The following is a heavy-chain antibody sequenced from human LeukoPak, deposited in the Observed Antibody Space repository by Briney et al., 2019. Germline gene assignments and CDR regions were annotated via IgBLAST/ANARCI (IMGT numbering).Heavy chain of an antibody. CDR3: ARAFVLPEYYYYGMDV. CDR1: GFTFSSYG. CDR2: IWYDGSNK. V-gene: IGHV3-33*01. D-gene: IGHD6-6*01. Sequence: GRSLRLSCAASGFTFSSYGMHWVRQAPGKGLEWVAVIWYDGSNKYYADSVKGRFTISRDNSKNTLYLQMNSLRAEDTAVYYCARAFVLPEYYYYGMDVWGQGTTVTVSS. J-gene: IGHJ6*02.